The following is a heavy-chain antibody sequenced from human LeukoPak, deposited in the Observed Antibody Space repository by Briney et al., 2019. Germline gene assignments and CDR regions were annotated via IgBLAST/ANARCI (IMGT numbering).Heavy chain of an antibody. CDR1: GGSISSYY. V-gene: IGHV4-59*08. J-gene: IGHJ6*02. Sequence: SETLSLTCTVSGGSISSYYWSWIRQPPGKGLEWIGYIYYSGSTNYNPSLKSRVTISVDTSKNQFSLKLSSVTAADSAVYYCARLPILSTAPFYYYYYGMDVWGQGTTVTVSS. CDR2: IYYSGST. D-gene: IGHD2-21*01. CDR3: ARLPILSTAPFYYYYYGMDV.